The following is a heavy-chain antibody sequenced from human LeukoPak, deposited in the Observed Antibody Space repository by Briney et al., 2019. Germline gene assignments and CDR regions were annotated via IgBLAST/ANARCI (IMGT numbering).Heavy chain of an antibody. CDR2: INDHGSDR. Sequence: PGGSLRLSCAASGFTFSNYAMSWVRQAPGERLEWVAAINDHGSDRWHADSVKGRFAISRDNSKNTLYLQMNSLRAEDTAVYYCIRWPDAFDIWGQGTMVTVSS. V-gene: IGHV3-23*01. CDR1: GFTFSNYA. D-gene: IGHD4-23*01. J-gene: IGHJ3*02. CDR3: IRWPDAFDI.